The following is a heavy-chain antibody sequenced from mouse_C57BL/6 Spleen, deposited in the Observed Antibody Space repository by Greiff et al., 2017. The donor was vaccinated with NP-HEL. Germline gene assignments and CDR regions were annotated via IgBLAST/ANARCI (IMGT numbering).Heavy chain of an antibody. CDR3: ARSQLGGAMDY. CDR1: GYSFTDYN. CDR2: INPNYGTT. J-gene: IGHJ4*01. V-gene: IGHV1-39*01. D-gene: IGHD4-1*02. Sequence: EVKLMESGPELVKPGASVKISCKASGYSFTDYNMNWVKQSNGTSLEWIGVINPNYGTTSYNQKFKGKATLTVDQSSSTAYMQLNSLTSEDSAVYYCARSQLGGAMDYWGQGTSVTVSS.